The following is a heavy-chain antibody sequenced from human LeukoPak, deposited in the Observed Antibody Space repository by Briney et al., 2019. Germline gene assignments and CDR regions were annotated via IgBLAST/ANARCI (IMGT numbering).Heavy chain of an antibody. Sequence: GESLKISCKGSGYSFTSYWIGWVRQMPGKGLEWMGIIYPGDSDTRNSPSFQGQVTISVDTSIDTAFLQWNSLKASDSAMYFCARRGERMVQNWGQGTLVTVSS. CDR1: GYSFTSYW. J-gene: IGHJ4*02. CDR3: ARRGERMVQN. V-gene: IGHV5-51*01. CDR2: IYPGDSDT. D-gene: IGHD3-16*01.